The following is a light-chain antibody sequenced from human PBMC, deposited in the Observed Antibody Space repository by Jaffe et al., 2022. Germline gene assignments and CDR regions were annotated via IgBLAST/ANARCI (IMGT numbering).Light chain of an antibody. CDR3: SSYAGGTTFVV. J-gene: IGLJ2*01. V-gene: IGLV2-23*02. Sequence: QSALTQPASVSGSPGQSITISCTGTSSDVGTYNLVSWYQQDPGKVPKLIIYEVSKRPSGVSNRFSGSKSGNTASLTISGLQAEDEADYYCSSYAGGTTFVVFGGGTKLTVL. CDR1: SSDVGTYNL. CDR2: EVS.